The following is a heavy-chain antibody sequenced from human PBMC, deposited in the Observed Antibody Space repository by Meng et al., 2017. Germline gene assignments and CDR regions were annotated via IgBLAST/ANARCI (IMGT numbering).Heavy chain of an antibody. J-gene: IGHJ5*02. D-gene: IGHD3-22*01. CDR3: ARDHLRPHSSGYYSNWFDP. CDR2: ISYDGSNK. V-gene: IGHV3-30*04. CDR1: GFTFSSYA. Sequence: GESLKISCAASGFTFSSYAMHWVRQAPGKGLEWVAVISYDGSNKYYADYVKGRFTISRDNSKNTLYLQMNSLRAEDTAVYYCARDHLRPHSSGYYSNWFDPWGQGTLVTVSS.